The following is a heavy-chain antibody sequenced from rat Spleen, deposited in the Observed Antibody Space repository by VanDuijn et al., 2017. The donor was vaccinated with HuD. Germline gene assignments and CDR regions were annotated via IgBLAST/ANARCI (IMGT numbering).Heavy chain of an antibody. CDR2: IAPDGSNT. D-gene: IGHD1-1*01. Sequence: EVQLVESGGGLVQPGSPLKLSCAASGFIFNSNWLNWIRQAPGKGLEWVASIAPDGSNTYYPDTMMGRFVISKDNVKNTGYLQMNNLRSEDTAMYYCTSGGSGARISRFAYWGQGTLVTVSS. CDR1: GFIFNSNW. V-gene: IGHV5-35*01. CDR3: TSGGSGARISRFAY. J-gene: IGHJ3*01.